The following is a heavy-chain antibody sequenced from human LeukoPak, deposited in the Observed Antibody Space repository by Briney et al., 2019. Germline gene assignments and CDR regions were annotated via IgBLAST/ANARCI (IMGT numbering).Heavy chain of an antibody. CDR2: ISWNSGSI. J-gene: IGHJ4*02. CDR3: AKADYDSSGQAAD. V-gene: IGHV3-9*01. D-gene: IGHD3-22*01. Sequence: PGGSLRLSCAASGFTFDDYALHWVRRAPGKGLEWVSGISWNSGSIGYADSVKGRFTISRDNAKNSLYLQMNSLRAEDTALYYCAKADYDSSGQAADWGQGTLVTVSS. CDR1: GFTFDDYA.